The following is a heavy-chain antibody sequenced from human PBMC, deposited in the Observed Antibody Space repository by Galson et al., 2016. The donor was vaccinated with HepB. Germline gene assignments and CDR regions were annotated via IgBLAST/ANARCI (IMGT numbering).Heavy chain of an antibody. CDR2: IYPGDSDT. J-gene: IGHJ4*02. CDR3: ARSVGPIYTFDY. CDR1: GYSFATYW. Sequence: QSGAEVKKPGESLKISCKGSGYSFATYWIAWVRRMPGKGLEWMGIIYPGDSDTRYSPSFEGQVTIPADKSISSAYLQWSSLKASDTAIYYCARSVGPIYTFDYWGQGTLVTVSS. D-gene: IGHD3-3*01. V-gene: IGHV5-51*01.